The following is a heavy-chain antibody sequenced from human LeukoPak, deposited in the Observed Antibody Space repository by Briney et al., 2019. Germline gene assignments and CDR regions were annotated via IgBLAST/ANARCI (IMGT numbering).Heavy chain of an antibody. D-gene: IGHD5-24*01. V-gene: IGHV1-46*01. J-gene: IGHJ3*02. CDR1: GYTFTSYD. CDR2: INPGGDNT. Sequence: ASVRVSSKASGYTFTSYDINWVRQAPGQGLEWMGLINPGGDNTNYAQNFQGRVTMTRDTSTSTVYMELSSLRSEDTAIYYCARIRDGYNDAYDIWGQGTVVTVPS. CDR3: ARIRDGYNDAYDI.